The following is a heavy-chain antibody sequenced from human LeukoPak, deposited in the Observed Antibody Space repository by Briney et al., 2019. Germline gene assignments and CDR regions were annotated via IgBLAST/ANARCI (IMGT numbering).Heavy chain of an antibody. CDR2: TYTTGRT. Sequence: SQTLSLTCTVSGGSISSGSYYWSWIRQPAGKGLEWIGRTYTTGRTIYNPSLKSQVTISINTSKNQFSLKLTSVTATDTAMYYCARESLEFRFFDFWGQGALVTVSS. J-gene: IGHJ4*02. CDR3: ARESLEFRFFDF. D-gene: IGHD1-1*01. CDR1: GGSISSGSYY. V-gene: IGHV4-61*02.